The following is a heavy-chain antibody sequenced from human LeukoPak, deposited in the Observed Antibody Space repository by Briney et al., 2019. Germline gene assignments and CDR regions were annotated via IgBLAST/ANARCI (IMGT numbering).Heavy chain of an antibody. CDR2: ISYDGSNK. CDR3: ARGADCGGDCYSSLINY. D-gene: IGHD2-21*02. Sequence: GGSLRLSCAASGVTFSSYAMHWVRQAPGKGLEWVAVISYDGSNKYYADSVKGRFTISRDNSKNTLYLQMNSLRAEDTAVYYCARGADCGGDCYSSLINYWGQGTLVTVSS. V-gene: IGHV3-30-3*01. J-gene: IGHJ4*02. CDR1: GVTFSSYA.